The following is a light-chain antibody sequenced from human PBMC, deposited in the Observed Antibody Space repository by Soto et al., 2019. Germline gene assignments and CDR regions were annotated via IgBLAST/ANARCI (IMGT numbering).Light chain of an antibody. J-gene: IGKJ2*01. CDR2: GAS. CDR1: QSVSSSY. V-gene: IGKV3-20*01. CDR3: LQYGSSPYT. Sequence: EIVLTQSPGTLSLSPGERATLSCRASQSVSSSYLAWYQQEPGQAPRPLIYGASSRATGIPDRFSGSVSGTDFTLTISRLEPEDFAVYYCLQYGSSPYTFGQGTKLEIK.